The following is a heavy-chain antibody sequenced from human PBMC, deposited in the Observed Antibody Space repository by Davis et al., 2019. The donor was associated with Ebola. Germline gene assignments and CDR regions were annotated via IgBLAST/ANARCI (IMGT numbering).Heavy chain of an antibody. CDR1: GYTPTELS. CDR2: FDPEDGET. V-gene: IGHV1-24*01. J-gene: IGHJ4*02. CDR3: ARDPSRVPTGTTGSGGY. D-gene: IGHD1-7*01. Sequence: ASVKVSCKVSGYTPTELSMHWVRQAPGKGLEWMGGFDPEDGETIYAQKFQGRVTMTEDTSTDTAYMELGSLRSEDTAVYYCARDPSRVPTGTTGSGGYWGQGTLVTVSS.